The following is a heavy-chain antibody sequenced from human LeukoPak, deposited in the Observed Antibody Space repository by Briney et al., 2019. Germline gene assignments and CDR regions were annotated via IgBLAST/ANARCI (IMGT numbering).Heavy chain of an antibody. V-gene: IGHV3-66*01. D-gene: IGHD4-17*01. CDR1: GFTVSSNY. CDR2: IYSGGST. J-gene: IGHJ6*02. Sequence: GGSLRLSCAASGFTVSSNYMSWVRQAPGKGLEWVSVIYSGGSTYYADSVKGRFTISRDNSKNTLYLQMNGLRAEDTAVYYCAGGFYGDTPYGMDVWGQGTTVTVSS. CDR3: AGGFYGDTPYGMDV.